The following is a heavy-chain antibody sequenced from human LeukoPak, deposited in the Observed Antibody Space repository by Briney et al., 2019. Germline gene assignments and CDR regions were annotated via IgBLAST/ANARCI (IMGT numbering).Heavy chain of an antibody. CDR2: ISAYNGNT. CDR1: GYTFSNYG. CDR3: ARTVYDSSGYYYGMDV. V-gene: IGHV1-18*01. J-gene: IGHJ6*02. D-gene: IGHD3-22*01. Sequence: GASVKVSCKASGYTFSNYGISWVRQAPGQGLEWMGWISAYNGNTNYAQNLQGRVTMTTDTSTSTAYMELRSLRSDDTAVYYCARTVYDSSGYYYGMDVWGQGTTVTVSS.